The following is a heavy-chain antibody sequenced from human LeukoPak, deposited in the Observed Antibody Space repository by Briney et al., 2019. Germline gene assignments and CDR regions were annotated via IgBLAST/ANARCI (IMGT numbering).Heavy chain of an antibody. CDR2: ISSSGSTI. CDR3: ARSRPVWGSYRHFDY. Sequence: GGSLRLSCAASGFTFSDYYMSWIRQAPGKGLEWGSYISSSGSTIYYADSAKGRFTISRDNAKNSLYLQMNSLTAEDTAVYYCARSRPVWGSYRHFDYWGQGTLVTVSS. CDR1: GFTFSDYY. J-gene: IGHJ4*02. V-gene: IGHV3-11*04. D-gene: IGHD3-16*02.